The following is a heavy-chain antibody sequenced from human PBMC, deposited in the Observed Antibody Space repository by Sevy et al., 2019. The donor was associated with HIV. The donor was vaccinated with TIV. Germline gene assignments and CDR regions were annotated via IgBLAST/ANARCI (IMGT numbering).Heavy chain of an antibody. CDR2: ISGGGGST. D-gene: IGHD6-13*01. CDR1: GFTFSSYA. J-gene: IGHJ4*02. V-gene: IGHV3-23*01. Sequence: GGSLRLSCAASGFTFSSYAMSWVRQAPGKGLEWVSVISGGGGSTFYADSVKGRFTVSRDNSKTTLYLQLNSLRAEDTAIYYCVRVLGSWYVPANLYFDYWGQGTLVTVSS. CDR3: VRVLGSWYVPANLYFDY.